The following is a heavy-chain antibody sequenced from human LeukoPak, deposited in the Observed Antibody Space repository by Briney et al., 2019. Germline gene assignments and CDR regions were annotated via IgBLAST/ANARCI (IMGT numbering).Heavy chain of an antibody. CDR2: ISSSSSYI. Sequence: GGSLRLSCAASGFTFSSYSMNWVRQAPGKGLEWVSSISSSSSYIYYADSVKGRFTISRDNAKNSLYLQMNSLRDEDTAVYYCARDKWGAAAGTFDIWGQGTMVTVSS. V-gene: IGHV3-21*01. CDR3: ARDKWGAAAGTFDI. D-gene: IGHD6-13*01. J-gene: IGHJ3*02. CDR1: GFTFSSYS.